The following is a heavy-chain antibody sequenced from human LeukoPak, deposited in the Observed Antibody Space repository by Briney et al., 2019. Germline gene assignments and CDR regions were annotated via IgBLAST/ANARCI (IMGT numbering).Heavy chain of an antibody. J-gene: IGHJ4*02. CDR1: RFTFSSYW. CDR2: INSDGSST. D-gene: IGHD3-10*01. CDR3: ARDGPYYYGSGTYDY. Sequence: GGSLRLSCAASRFTFSSYWMHWVRQAPGKGLVWVSRINSDGSSTSYTDSVKGRFTISRDNAKNTLYLQMSSLRAEDTAVYYCARDGPYYYGSGTYDYWGQGTLVTVSS. V-gene: IGHV3-74*01.